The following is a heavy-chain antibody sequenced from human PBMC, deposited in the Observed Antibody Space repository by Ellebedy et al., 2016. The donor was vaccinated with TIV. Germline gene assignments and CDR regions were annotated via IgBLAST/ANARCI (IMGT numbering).Heavy chain of an antibody. CDR1: GFTFDDSA. D-gene: IGHD6-19*01. J-gene: IGHJ3*02. V-gene: IGHV3-9*01. CDR2: ISWNSGSI. CDR3: ARSIAVKKNTFDI. Sequence: SLKISXAASGFTFDDSAMHWVRQAPGKGLEWISGISWNSGSIGYADSVKGRFTISRDDAKNTVYLQMNSVRDEDTAVYYCARSIAVKKNTFDIWGQGTMVTVSA.